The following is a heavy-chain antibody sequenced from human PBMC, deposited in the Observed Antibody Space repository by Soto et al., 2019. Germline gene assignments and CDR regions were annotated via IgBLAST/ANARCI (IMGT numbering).Heavy chain of an antibody. V-gene: IGHV4-61*01. Sequence: QVQLQESGPGLVKPSATLSLTCTVSGGSVSSGSYYWSWIRQPPGKGLEWIGYIYYSGSTNYNPSLKSRVTISVDTSKNQFSLKLSSVTAADTAVYYCARDGPSGYHDYWGQGNLVTVSS. J-gene: IGHJ4*02. CDR1: GGSVSSGSYY. CDR2: IYYSGST. D-gene: IGHD3-3*01. CDR3: ARDGPSGYHDY.